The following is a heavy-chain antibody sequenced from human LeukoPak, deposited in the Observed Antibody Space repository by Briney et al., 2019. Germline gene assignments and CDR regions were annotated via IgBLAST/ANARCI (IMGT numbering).Heavy chain of an antibody. CDR1: GGSISSYH. V-gene: IGHV4-59*01. CDR3: ARVGDSSGYYPSDY. J-gene: IGHJ4*02. D-gene: IGHD3-22*01. Sequence: SETLSLTCTVSGGSISSYHWSWIRQPPGKGLEWIGYIYYSGSTNYNPSLKSRVTISVDTSKNQFSLKLSSVTAADTAVYYCARVGDSSGYYPSDYWGQGTLVTVSS. CDR2: IYYSGST.